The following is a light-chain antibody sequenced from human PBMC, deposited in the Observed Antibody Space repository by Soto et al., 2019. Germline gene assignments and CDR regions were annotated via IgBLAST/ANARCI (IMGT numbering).Light chain of an antibody. CDR2: DAS. J-gene: IGKJ4*01. V-gene: IGKV1-5*01. Sequence: DIRMTQSPSTLSASVGDRVTVTCRASQSISSWLAWYQQKPAKAPKRLIYDASSLQSGVPSRFSGSGSGTEFTLTISSLQPEDFATYYCLQHNSYPLTFGGGTKVDIK. CDR1: QSISSW. CDR3: LQHNSYPLT.